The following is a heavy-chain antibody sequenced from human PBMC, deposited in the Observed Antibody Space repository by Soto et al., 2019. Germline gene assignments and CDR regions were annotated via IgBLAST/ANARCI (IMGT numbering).Heavy chain of an antibody. D-gene: IGHD1-1*01. CDR1: GFPFSSYG. J-gene: IGHJ3*02. Sequence: GGFLSLSGSASGFPFSSYGMSLVRKAPGKGLEWVANIKQDGSEKYYVDSVKGRFTISRDNAKNSLYLQMNSLRAEDTAVYCCARVPTKDDAFDIWGQGTMVTVSS. V-gene: IGHV3-7*01. CDR2: IKQDGSEK. CDR3: ARVPTKDDAFDI.